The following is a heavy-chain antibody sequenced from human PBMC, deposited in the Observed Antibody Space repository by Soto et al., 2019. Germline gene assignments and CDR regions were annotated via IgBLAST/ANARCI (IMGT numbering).Heavy chain of an antibody. CDR1: GGSISSGGYY. CDR2: IYYSGST. J-gene: IGHJ4*02. D-gene: IGHD1-26*01. Sequence: PSETLSLTCTVSGGSISSGGYYWSWIRQHPGKGLEWIGYIYYSGSTYYNPSLKSRVTISVDTSKNQFSLKLSSVTAADTAVYYCARGPLEVVGTPPPDYWGQGTLVTVSS. CDR3: ARGPLEVVGTPPPDY. V-gene: IGHV4-31*03.